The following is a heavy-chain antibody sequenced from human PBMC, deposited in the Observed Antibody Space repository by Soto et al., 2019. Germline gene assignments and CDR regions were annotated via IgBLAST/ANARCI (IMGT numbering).Heavy chain of an antibody. CDR2: ISSSSSTI. D-gene: IGHD6-13*01. J-gene: IGHJ4*02. CDR1: GFTFSSYS. V-gene: IGHV3-48*01. Sequence: PGGSLRLSCTASGFTFSSYSMNWVRQAPGKGLEWVSYISSSSSTIYYADPVKGRFTISRDNAKNSLYLQMNSLRAEDTAVYYCARDPERAADTHFDYWGQGTLVTVSS. CDR3: ARDPERAADTHFDY.